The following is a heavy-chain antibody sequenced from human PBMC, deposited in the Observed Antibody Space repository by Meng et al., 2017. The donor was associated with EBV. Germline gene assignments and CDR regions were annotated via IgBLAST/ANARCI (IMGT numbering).Heavy chain of an antibody. CDR1: GVFLSAYC. D-gene: IGHD6-13*01. V-gene: IGHV3-7*02. J-gene: IGHJ4*02. CDR2: IKKDGTAN. CDR3: ARGSAAGGPQYFDY. Sequence: EVNHVESGGGLGQSRGFLGRCCAGSGVFLSAYCITWVRQAAGKGMEWGAYIKKDGTANWYIDYVKGRLTISRDNAKNSLYLKMSSLRAEDTAIYYCARGSAAGGPQYFDYWGQGTLITVSS.